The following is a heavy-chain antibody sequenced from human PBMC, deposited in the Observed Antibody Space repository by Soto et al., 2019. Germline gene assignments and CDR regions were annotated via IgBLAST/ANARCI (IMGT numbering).Heavy chain of an antibody. CDR2: ISGSGYST. Sequence: EVQLLESGGGLVQPGGSLRLSCAASGFTFSSYAMSWVRQAPGKGLEWVSAISGSGYSTYYADSVKGRFTISRDNSKSTVYLQMNSRRAEDTAVYYCAKEGEHSSGWANFDYWGQGTLVTVSS. CDR1: GFTFSSYA. V-gene: IGHV3-23*01. D-gene: IGHD6-19*01. J-gene: IGHJ4*02. CDR3: AKEGEHSSGWANFDY.